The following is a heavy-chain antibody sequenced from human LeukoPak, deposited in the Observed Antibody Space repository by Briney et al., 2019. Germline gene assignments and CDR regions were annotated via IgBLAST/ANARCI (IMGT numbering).Heavy chain of an antibody. CDR3: ARGRGGLRTRRDY. CDR2: MNPNSGNT. D-gene: IGHD2-2*01. V-gene: IGHV1-8*01. J-gene: IGHJ4*02. Sequence: HSASVKVSCKASGYTFTSDDINWVRQATGQGLEWMGWMNPNSGNTGYAQKFQGRVTMTRNTSISTAYMELSSLRSEDTAVYYCARGRGGLRTRRDYWGQGTLVTVSS. CDR1: GYTFTSDD.